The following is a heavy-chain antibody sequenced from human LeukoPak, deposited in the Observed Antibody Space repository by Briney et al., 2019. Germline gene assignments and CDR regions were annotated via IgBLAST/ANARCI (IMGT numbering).Heavy chain of an antibody. CDR3: AKDLGGFWFDP. V-gene: IGHV3-23*01. CDR1: GFTFSSYA. CDR2: VSDSGAST. D-gene: IGHD1-26*01. Sequence: GGSLRLSCAASGFTFSSYAMIWVRQAPGKGLEWISVVSDSGASTYYADSVKGRFTIYRDNSKNALYLQMNSLRAEDTAVYYCAKDLGGFWFDPWGQGTLVTVSS. J-gene: IGHJ5*02.